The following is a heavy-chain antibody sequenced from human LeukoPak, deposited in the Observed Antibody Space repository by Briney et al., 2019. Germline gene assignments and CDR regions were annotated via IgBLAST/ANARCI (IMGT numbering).Heavy chain of an antibody. Sequence: GGSPRLSCTASGFGFISFAMSWVRQTPGKGLEWVSSISGYGDTTYYADSVKGRLTISRDNPKNTLFLHMNSLRAEDTAVYYCAKAAGYSSGWFTDYFDFWGQGILVTVSS. D-gene: IGHD6-19*01. CDR3: AKAAGYSSGWFTDYFDF. V-gene: IGHV3-23*01. CDR2: ISGYGDTT. J-gene: IGHJ4*02. CDR1: GFGFISFA.